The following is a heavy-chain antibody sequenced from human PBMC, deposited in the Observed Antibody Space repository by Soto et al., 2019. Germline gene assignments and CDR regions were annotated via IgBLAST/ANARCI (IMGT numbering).Heavy chain of an antibody. V-gene: IGHV1-18*04. D-gene: IGHD3-9*01. CDR1: GYTXTSYG. CDR2: ISAYNGNT. Sequence: SXKVSCTASGYTXTSYGIRWVRQAPGQGLEWIGWISAYNGNTNYAQKLQGRVTMTTYTSTSTAYMELRSLRSDDTAVYYCARTGGKHYDILTGYEWPLFAFDIWGQGKMVTVS. CDR3: ARTGGKHYDILTGYEWPLFAFDI. J-gene: IGHJ3*02.